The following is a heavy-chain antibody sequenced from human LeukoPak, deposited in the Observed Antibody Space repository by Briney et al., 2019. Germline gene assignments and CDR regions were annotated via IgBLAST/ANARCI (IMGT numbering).Heavy chain of an antibody. CDR1: GGSISSYY. Sequence: SETLSLTCTVSGGSISSYYWSWIRQPAGKGLEWIGRIYTSGSTNYNPSLKSRVTISVDKSKNQFSLKLSSVTAADTAVYYCARVNGDYVRYYYYYMDVWGKGTTVTVSS. D-gene: IGHD4-17*01. J-gene: IGHJ6*03. CDR3: ARVNGDYVRYYYYYMDV. CDR2: IYTSGST. V-gene: IGHV4-4*07.